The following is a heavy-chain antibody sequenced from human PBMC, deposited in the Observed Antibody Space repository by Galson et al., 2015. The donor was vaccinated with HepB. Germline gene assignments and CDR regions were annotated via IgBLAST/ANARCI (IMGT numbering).Heavy chain of an antibody. Sequence: SLRLSCAADGFSFRTYPMHWVRQAPGKGLEWVGVISCDGNHQYFGASVRGRFTIYRDNSQTMLYLETNSLRTDDTAVYYCAREKVAAVLSDALDTWGQGTLVTASS. D-gene: IGHD6-13*01. J-gene: IGHJ5*02. CDR1: GFSFRTYP. CDR3: AREKVAAVLSDALDT. CDR2: ISCDGNHQ. V-gene: IGHV3-30*03.